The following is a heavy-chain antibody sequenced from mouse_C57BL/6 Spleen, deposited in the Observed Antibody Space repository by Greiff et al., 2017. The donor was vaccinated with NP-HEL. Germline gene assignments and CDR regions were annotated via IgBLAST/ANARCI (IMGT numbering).Heavy chain of an antibody. J-gene: IGHJ4*01. V-gene: IGHV2-2*01. CDR1: GFSLTSYG. Sequence: VQVVESGPGLVQPSQSLSITCTVSGFSLTSYGVHWVRQSPGKGLEWLGVIWSGGSTDYNAAFISRLSISKDNSKSQVFFKMNSLQADDTAIYYCARPFITTVVATDYAMDYWGQGTSVTVSS. CDR2: IWSGGST. D-gene: IGHD1-1*01. CDR3: ARPFITTVVATDYAMDY.